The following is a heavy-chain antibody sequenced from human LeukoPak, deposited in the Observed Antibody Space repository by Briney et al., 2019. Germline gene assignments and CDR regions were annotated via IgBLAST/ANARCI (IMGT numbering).Heavy chain of an antibody. Sequence: GGSLRLSCAASGFTFSSYEMNWVRQAPGKGLEWVSYISGSGSTIYYADSVKGRFTISRDNAKNSLYLQMNSLRAEDTAVYYCARAMVRGVIIHYYYYGMDVWGKGTTVTVSS. CDR2: ISGSGSTI. J-gene: IGHJ6*04. CDR1: GFTFSSYE. V-gene: IGHV3-48*03. CDR3: ARAMVRGVIIHYYYYGMDV. D-gene: IGHD3-10*01.